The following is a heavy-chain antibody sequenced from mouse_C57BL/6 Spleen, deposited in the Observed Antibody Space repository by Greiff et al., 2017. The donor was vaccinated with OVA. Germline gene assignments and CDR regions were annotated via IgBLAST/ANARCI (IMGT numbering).Heavy chain of an antibody. J-gene: IGHJ3*01. CDR2: IDPSDSYT. V-gene: IGHV1-69*01. CDR3: ARGTAQATTY. CDR1: GYTFTSYW. Sequence: VQLQQPGAELVMPGASVKLSCKASGYTFTSYWMHWVKQRPGQGLEWIGVIDPSDSYTNYNQKFKGKSTLTVDKSSSTAYMQLSSLTSEDSAVYYCARGTAQATTYWGQGTLVTVSA. D-gene: IGHD3-2*02.